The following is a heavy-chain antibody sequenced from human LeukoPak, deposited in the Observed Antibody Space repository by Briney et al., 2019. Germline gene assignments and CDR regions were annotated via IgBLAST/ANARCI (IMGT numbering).Heavy chain of an antibody. Sequence: GGSLRLSCAASGFTFINAWMAWVRQAPGKGVEWVGRIKAKAHGGTIEYAAPVKGRFTISRDDSKNTLYLQMNSLKTEDTAVYYCAKVQVGATAGPPDYWGQGTLVTVSS. CDR2: IKAKAHGGTI. D-gene: IGHD1-26*01. CDR1: GFTFINAW. V-gene: IGHV3-15*01. J-gene: IGHJ4*02. CDR3: AKVQVGATAGPPDY.